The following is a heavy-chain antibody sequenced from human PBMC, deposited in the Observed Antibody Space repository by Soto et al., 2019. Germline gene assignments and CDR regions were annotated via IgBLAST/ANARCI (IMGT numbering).Heavy chain of an antibody. CDR3: SRGITGTDINWFDP. D-gene: IGHD1-20*01. CDR2: MNPNSCNT. Sequence: SXKVSFQDCGYTXTSYDMNWVRPATGQGLEWMGWMNPNSCNTGYEQKFQVRITMTRNTSKSTAYMELSTMRSQDTAVYDCSRGITGTDINWFDPWGQGTLGTVS. CDR1: GYTXTSYD. V-gene: IGHV1-8*01. J-gene: IGHJ5*02.